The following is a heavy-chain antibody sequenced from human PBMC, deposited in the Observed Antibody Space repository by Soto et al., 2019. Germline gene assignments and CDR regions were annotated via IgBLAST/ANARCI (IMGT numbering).Heavy chain of an antibody. J-gene: IGHJ4*02. V-gene: IGHV4-4*02. CDR3: ARVFSGSYSDY. Sequence: PSETLSLTCAVSGGSIRSNNWWSWVRQPPGKGLEWIGEIFHSGSTNYNPSLKTRVTISVDKPKNQFSLKLSSVTAADTAVYYCARVFSGSYSDYWGQGTLVTVSS. CDR2: IFHSGST. CDR1: GGSIRSNNW. D-gene: IGHD1-26*01.